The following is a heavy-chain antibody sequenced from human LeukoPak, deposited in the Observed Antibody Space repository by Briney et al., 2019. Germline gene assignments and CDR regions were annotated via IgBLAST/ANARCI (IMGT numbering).Heavy chain of an antibody. CDR3: ARGQSWSSYYFDY. J-gene: IGHJ4*02. CDR1: GGTFSSYA. Sequence: SVKVSCKASGGTFSSYAISWVRQAPGQGLEWMGRIIPIFGTANYAQKFQGRDTITTDESTSTAYMELSSLRSEDTAVYYCARGQSWSSYYFDYWGQGTLVTVSS. CDR2: IIPIFGTA. D-gene: IGHD2-8*01. V-gene: IGHV1-69*05.